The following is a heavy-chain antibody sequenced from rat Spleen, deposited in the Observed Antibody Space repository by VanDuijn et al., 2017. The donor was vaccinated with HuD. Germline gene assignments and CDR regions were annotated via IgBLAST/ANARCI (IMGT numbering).Heavy chain of an antibody. D-gene: IGHD1-11*01. Sequence: EVQLVESGGGLVQPGRSLKVSCAASGFTFSNYGTHWIRQAPTKGLEWVASISPSGSTTHYRDSVRGRFTIFRDVAKSTLYLQMDSLRSEDTATYFCTSPPLRSGFYYFNYWGQGVMVTVSS. V-gene: IGHV5-19*01. CDR2: ISPSGSTT. CDR3: TSPPLRSGFYYFNY. CDR1: GFTFSNYG. J-gene: IGHJ2*01.